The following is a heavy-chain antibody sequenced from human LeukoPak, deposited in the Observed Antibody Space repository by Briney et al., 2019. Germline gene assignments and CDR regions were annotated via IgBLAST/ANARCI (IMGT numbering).Heavy chain of an antibody. D-gene: IGHD4-11*01. Sequence: GGSLRLSCAASGFTFSTYSMSWVRQAPGKGLEWVSAISGSGGSTYYADSVKGRFTISRDNSKNTLYLQMNSLRAEDTAVYYCAKAQTVTFDYWGQGTLVTVSS. CDR3: AKAQTVTFDY. CDR1: GFTFSTYS. CDR2: ISGSGGST. V-gene: IGHV3-23*01. J-gene: IGHJ4*02.